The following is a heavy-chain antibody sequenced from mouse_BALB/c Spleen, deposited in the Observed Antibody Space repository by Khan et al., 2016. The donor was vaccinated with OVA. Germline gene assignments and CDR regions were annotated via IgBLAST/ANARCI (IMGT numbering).Heavy chain of an antibody. CDR3: ARGNYYGYYFDY. CDR1: GYSITSGYA. Sequence: EVQLQESGPGLVTPSQSLSLTCPVTGYSITSGYAWNWLRQFPGNKLEWMGYISYSGGTSYNPSLTSRISITRDTSKNQFFLQLNSVTTEDTATYCCARGNYYGYYFDYWGQGTPLTVSS. CDR2: ISYSGGT. J-gene: IGHJ2*01. V-gene: IGHV3-2*02. D-gene: IGHD1-1*01.